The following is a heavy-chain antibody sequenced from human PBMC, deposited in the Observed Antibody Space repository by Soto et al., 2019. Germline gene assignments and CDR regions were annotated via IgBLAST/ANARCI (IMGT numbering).Heavy chain of an antibody. CDR3: ARVLRDVLSDRYYWYFEL. D-gene: IGHD3-3*01. Sequence: QVQLQESGPGLVKPSQTLSLTCTVSGASISSGGYYWGWIRQHPGKGLEWIGFIYYIGTSYYNPSLESRITLSVDTSKNHFSLNLTSVTAADTAVYSCARVLRDVLSDRYYWYFELWGRGTLVTVSS. J-gene: IGHJ2*01. CDR2: IYYIGTS. CDR1: GASISSGGYY. V-gene: IGHV4-31*03.